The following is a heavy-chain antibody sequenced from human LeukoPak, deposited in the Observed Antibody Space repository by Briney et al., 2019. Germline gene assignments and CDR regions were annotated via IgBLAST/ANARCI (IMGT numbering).Heavy chain of an antibody. Sequence: PGGSLRLSCAASGFTFSSYGMHWVRQAPGKGLEWVAVISYDGSNKYYADSVKGRFTISRDNSKNTLYLQMNSLRAEDTAVYYCAKELFRDGSNTGYFDFWGQGTLVTVSS. V-gene: IGHV3-30*18. J-gene: IGHJ4*02. CDR1: GFTFSSYG. CDR3: AKELFRDGSNTGYFDF. CDR2: ISYDGSNK. D-gene: IGHD5-24*01.